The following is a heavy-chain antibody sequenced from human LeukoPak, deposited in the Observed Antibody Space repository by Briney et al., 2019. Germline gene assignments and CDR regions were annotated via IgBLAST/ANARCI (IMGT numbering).Heavy chain of an antibody. J-gene: IGHJ4*02. Sequence: GRSLRLSCAASGFTFSSYGMHWVRQAPGKGLEWVAVISYDGSNKYYADSVKGRFTISGDNSKNTLYLQMNSLRAEDTAVYYCASGWPRSPYFFDYWGQGTLVTVSS. V-gene: IGHV3-30*03. CDR2: ISYDGSNK. CDR1: GFTFSSYG. D-gene: IGHD1-26*01. CDR3: ASGWPRSPYFFDY.